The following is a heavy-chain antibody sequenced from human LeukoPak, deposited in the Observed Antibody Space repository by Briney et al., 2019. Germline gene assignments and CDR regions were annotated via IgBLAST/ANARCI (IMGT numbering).Heavy chain of an antibody. CDR3: ARSRILRFRFDY. CDR2: IWYDGSNE. D-gene: IGHD3-9*01. J-gene: IGHJ4*02. V-gene: IGHV3-33*01. CDR1: GFTFSSYG. Sequence: GGSLRLSCAASGFTFSSYGMHWVRQAPGKGLEWVAVIWYDGSNEYYADSVKGRFTISRDNSKNTLYLQMNSLRAEDTAVYYCARSRILRFRFDYWGQGTLVTVSS.